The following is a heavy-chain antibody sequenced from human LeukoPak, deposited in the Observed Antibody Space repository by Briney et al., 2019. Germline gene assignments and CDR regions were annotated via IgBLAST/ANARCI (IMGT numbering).Heavy chain of an antibody. D-gene: IGHD2-15*01. J-gene: IGHJ4*02. CDR2: IYYSRST. V-gene: IGHV4-59*02. CDR1: GGSVSSHY. CDR3: ARSGEGGAY. Sequence: PSETLSLTCTVSGGSVSSHYWSWIRQPPGKGLEWIGYIYYSRSTIYSPSLQGRVTIIIDTSKNRFSLNLSSVTAADTAVYYCARSGEGGAYWGQGTLVTVSS.